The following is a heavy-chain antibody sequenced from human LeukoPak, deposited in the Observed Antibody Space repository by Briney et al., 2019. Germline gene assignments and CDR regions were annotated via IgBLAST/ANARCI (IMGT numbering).Heavy chain of an antibody. Sequence: SETLSLTCTVSGGSISSSSYYWGWIRQPPGKGLEWIGSIYYSGSTYYNPSLKSRVTISVDTSKNQFSLKLSSVTAADTAVYYCARELLSGEFDPWGPGTLVTVSS. J-gene: IGHJ5*02. CDR1: GGSISSSSYY. CDR2: IYYSGST. V-gene: IGHV4-39*07. CDR3: ARELLSGEFDP. D-gene: IGHD3-10*01.